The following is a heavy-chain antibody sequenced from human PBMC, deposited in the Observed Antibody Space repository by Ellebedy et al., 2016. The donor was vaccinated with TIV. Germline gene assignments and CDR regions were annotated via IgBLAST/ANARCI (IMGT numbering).Heavy chain of an antibody. J-gene: IGHJ3*01. CDR3: ATDGSYGDFRSPAHAFVL. D-gene: IGHD4-17*01. CDR1: GFSFSSYW. Sequence: GGSLRLSCTASGFSFSSYWMSWVRQAPGKGLEWVASVNQDGSQKYHLDSVKGRFTISRDNAKNSLYLQMNSLRADDTSVYYCATDGSYGDFRSPAHAFVLWGQGTVVTVSS. CDR2: VNQDGSQK. V-gene: IGHV3-7*01.